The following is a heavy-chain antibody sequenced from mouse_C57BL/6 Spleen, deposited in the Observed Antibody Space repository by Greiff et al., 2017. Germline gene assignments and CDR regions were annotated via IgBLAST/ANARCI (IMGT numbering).Heavy chain of an antibody. Sequence: EVMLVESGGGLVKPGGSLKLSCAASGFPFSSYALSLVRQTPEKRLEWVATISDGGSYTYYPDNVQGRFTISRDNAKNNLYLQMSHLKSEDTAMYYCARDSSGFAYWGQGTLVTVSA. CDR2: ISDGGSYT. J-gene: IGHJ3*01. D-gene: IGHD3-1*01. CDR3: ARDSSGFAY. CDR1: GFPFSSYA. V-gene: IGHV5-4*01.